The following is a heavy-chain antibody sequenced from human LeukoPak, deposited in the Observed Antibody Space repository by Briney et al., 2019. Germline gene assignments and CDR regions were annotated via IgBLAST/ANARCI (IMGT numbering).Heavy chain of an antibody. CDR2: INHSGST. J-gene: IGHJ3*02. V-gene: IGHV4-34*01. D-gene: IGHD2-2*02. CDR1: GGSFSGYY. CDR3: ARVPRYCSSTSCYKKNAFDI. Sequence: ETLSLTCAVYGGSFSGYYWSWIRQPPGKGLEWIGEINHSGSTNYNPSLKSRVTISVDTSKNQFSLKLSSVTAADTAVYYCARVPRYCSSTSCYKKNAFDIWGQGTMVTVSS.